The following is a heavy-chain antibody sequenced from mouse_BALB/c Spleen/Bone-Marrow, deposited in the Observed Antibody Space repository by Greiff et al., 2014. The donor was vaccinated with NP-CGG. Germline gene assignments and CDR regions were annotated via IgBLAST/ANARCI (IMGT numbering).Heavy chain of an antibody. CDR3: AHDAPFTY. CDR1: GFNIKDTF. J-gene: IGHJ3*01. V-gene: IGHV14-3*02. Sequence: LVESGADLVKPGASVKLSCTTSGFNIKDTFMHWVKQRPEQGLEWIGRIDPASGNTKYDPKFQGKATITADTSSNKVSLQXXGLTSEDTAVYYCAHDAPFTYWGQGTLVAVSA. CDR2: IDPASGNT. D-gene: IGHD2-3*01.